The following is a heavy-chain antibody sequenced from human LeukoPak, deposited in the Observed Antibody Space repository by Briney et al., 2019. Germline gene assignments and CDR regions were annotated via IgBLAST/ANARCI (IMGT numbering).Heavy chain of an antibody. J-gene: IGHJ5*02. V-gene: IGHV3-23*01. Sequence: GGSLRLSCAASGFTFSSYGMTWVRQAPGKGLEWVSAISDSGGTTYYADSVKGRFTTSRDNSKNTLYLQMNSLRAEDTAVYYCAKILDHYDFPNNWFDPWGQGTLVTVSS. CDR2: ISDSGGTT. CDR1: GFTFSSYG. D-gene: IGHD3-3*01. CDR3: AKILDHYDFPNNWFDP.